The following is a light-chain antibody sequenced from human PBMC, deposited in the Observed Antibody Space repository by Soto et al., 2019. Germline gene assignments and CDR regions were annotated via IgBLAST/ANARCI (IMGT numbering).Light chain of an antibody. J-gene: IGLJ2*01. V-gene: IGLV1-51*01. CDR1: SSNIGNNY. CDR3: ATCDRSRSVGV. CDR2: DND. Sequence: QSVLTQPHSVSAAPGQKVTISCSGSSSNIGNNYVFWYQQLPGTAPKLLIYDNDKRPSGIPDRFSGSKSGTSATLGITGLQTGDEADYYCATCDRSRSVGVFGGGTKVTVL.